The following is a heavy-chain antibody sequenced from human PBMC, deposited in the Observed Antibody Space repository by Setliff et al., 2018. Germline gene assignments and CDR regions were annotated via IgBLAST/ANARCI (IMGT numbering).Heavy chain of an antibody. J-gene: IGHJ6*03. CDR1: GFTFRKYW. V-gene: IGHV3-74*01. CDR2: INGDGSIT. Sequence: LRLSCGASGFTFRKYWMYWVRQVPGKGLVWVARINGDGSITNYADSVKGRFTISRDNARNTLYLQMNSLRGEETAVYFCASIDWGENFYNTDVWGKGTTVTVSS. CDR3: ASIDWGENFYNTDV. D-gene: IGHD7-27*01.